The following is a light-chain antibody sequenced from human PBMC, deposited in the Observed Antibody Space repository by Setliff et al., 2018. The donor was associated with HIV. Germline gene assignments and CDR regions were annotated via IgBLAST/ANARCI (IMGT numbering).Light chain of an antibody. CDR3: WAYAGTYTYV. V-gene: IGLV2-11*01. CDR1: SSDFGGSNY. Sequence: QPALTQPRSVSGSPGQSVTISCTGTSSDFGGSNYVSWYQQHPGKAPKLIIYYVNQRPSGVPDRFSGSKSGNTASLTIAGLQADDEADYYCWAYAGTYTYVFGTGTKVTVL. J-gene: IGLJ1*01. CDR2: YVN.